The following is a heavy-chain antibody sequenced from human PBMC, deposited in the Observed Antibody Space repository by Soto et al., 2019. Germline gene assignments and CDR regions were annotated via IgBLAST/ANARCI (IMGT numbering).Heavy chain of an antibody. J-gene: IGHJ6*02. CDR2: IKEDGSEK. V-gene: IGHV3-7*01. CDR3: AGGSYRSYYFYGMDV. D-gene: IGHD1-26*01. Sequence: VQLVESGGGVVQPGRSLRLSCAASGFTFSSYGMHWVRQAPGKGLEWVANIKEDGSEKYYVDSVKGRFTISRDNAKNSLFLQMNSLRAEDTAVYYCAGGSYRSYYFYGMDVWGQGTTVTVSS. CDR1: GFTFSSYG.